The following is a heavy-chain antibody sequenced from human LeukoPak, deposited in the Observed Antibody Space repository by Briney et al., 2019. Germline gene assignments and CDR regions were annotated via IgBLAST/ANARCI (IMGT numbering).Heavy chain of an antibody. J-gene: IGHJ4*02. Sequence: GGSLRLSCAASAFSFSDYWMTWVRQAPGKGLHWVAHIKQDGSEEYYVDSVKGRFTISRDNAKTSLYLQMNSLRAEDTAVYYCAKDQDYDILTGYYPGGYWGQGTLVAVSS. CDR2: IKQDGSEE. D-gene: IGHD3-9*01. CDR3: AKDQDYDILTGYYPGGY. CDR1: AFSFSDYW. V-gene: IGHV3-7*01.